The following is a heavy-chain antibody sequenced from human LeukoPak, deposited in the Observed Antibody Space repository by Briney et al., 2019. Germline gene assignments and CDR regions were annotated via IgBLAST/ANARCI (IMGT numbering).Heavy chain of an antibody. J-gene: IGHJ4*02. V-gene: IGHV2-5*02. CDR1: GFSLSTSGVG. CDR2: IYWDDDK. Sequence: SGPTLVNPTQTLTLTCTFSGFSLSTSGVGVGWIRQPPGKALEWLALIYWDDDKRYSPSLKSRLTITKDTSKNQVVLTMTNMDPVDTATYYCAHIYLPLNDYGDYCFDYWGQGTLVTVSS. D-gene: IGHD4-17*01. CDR3: AHIYLPLNDYGDYCFDY.